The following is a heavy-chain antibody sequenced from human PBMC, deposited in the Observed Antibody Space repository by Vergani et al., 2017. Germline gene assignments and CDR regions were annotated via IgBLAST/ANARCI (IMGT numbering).Heavy chain of an antibody. D-gene: IGHD3-9*01. CDR2: IYHSGST. Sequence: QVQLQESGPGLVKPPWTLSLTCAVSGGSISSSNWWSWVRQPPGKGLQWIGEIYHSGSTNYNRSLKSRFTISVDKSKNQFSLKLSSVTAADTAVYYCARALKLRYSPFGDYYYYGMDVWGQGTTVTVSS. J-gene: IGHJ6*02. CDR1: GGSISSSNW. CDR3: ARALKLRYSPFGDYYYYGMDV. V-gene: IGHV4-4*03.